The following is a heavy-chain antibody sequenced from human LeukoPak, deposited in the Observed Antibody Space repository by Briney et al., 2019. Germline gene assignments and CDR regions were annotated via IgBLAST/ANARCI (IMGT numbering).Heavy chain of an antibody. D-gene: IGHD4-17*01. J-gene: IGHJ4*02. Sequence: PGGSLRLSCAASGFSFTNYGMHWVRQAPGKGLEWVAFIRYDGGKTHYVDSVKGRFTVSRGNSNKTLYLQMNGLRAEDTAVYYCAKDNYDYGDYDGGDYWGQGTLVTVSS. V-gene: IGHV3-30*02. CDR2: IRYDGGKT. CDR3: AKDNYDYGDYDGGDY. CDR1: GFSFTNYG.